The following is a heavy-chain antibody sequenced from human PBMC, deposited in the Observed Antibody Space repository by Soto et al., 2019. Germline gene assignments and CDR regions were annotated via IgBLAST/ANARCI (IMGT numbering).Heavy chain of an antibody. CDR1: GFTFSNYG. D-gene: IGHD6-19*01. J-gene: IGHJ4*02. CDR3: AKSGKGDQWQVHY. CDR2: ISYDGSNK. V-gene: IGHV3-30*18. Sequence: QVQLVESGGGVVQPGRSLRLSCAASGFTFSNYGMHWVRQAPGKGLEWVAVISYDGSNKYYADSVKGRFTISRDNSKNTPYLQMNSLRAEDTAVYYCAKSGKGDQWQVHYWGQGTLVTVSS.